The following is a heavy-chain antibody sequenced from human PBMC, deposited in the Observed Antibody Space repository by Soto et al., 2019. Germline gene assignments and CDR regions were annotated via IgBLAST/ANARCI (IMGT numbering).Heavy chain of an antibody. J-gene: IGHJ4*02. Sequence: EVQLLESGGGLVQPGGSLRLSCAASGFTFSSYAIRWVRQAPGKGLEWVSAISGSGGSTYYSDSVKGRFTISRDNSKNTLYLQMNSLRAEDTAVYYCASRGSGSDYDYWGQGTLVTVSS. V-gene: IGHV3-23*01. CDR1: GFTFSSYA. CDR3: ASRGSGSDYDY. D-gene: IGHD1-26*01. CDR2: ISGSGGST.